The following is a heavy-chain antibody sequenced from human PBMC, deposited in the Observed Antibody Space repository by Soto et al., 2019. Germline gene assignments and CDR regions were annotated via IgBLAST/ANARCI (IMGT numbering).Heavy chain of an antibody. D-gene: IGHD6-13*01. J-gene: IGHJ6*02. Sequence: ASVKVSCKASGGTFSSYAISWVRQAPGQGLEWMGGIIPIFGTANYAQKFQGRVTITAXXSXSXXXMXLSSLRSEDTAVYYCARGRSGYSSSSGVWG. CDR1: GGTFSSYA. CDR3: ARGRSGYSSSSGV. CDR2: IIPIFGTA. V-gene: IGHV1-69*13.